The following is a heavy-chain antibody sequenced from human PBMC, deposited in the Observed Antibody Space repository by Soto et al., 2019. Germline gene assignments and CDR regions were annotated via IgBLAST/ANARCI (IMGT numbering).Heavy chain of an antibody. J-gene: IGHJ4*02. V-gene: IGHV3-7*05. CDR2: IKQDGSEK. Sequence: EVQLVESGGGLVQSGGSLRLSCAASGFTFSSYWMSWFRQGPGKGPEWVANIKQDGSEKYYVDSVKGRFTISRDNAKNSLYLQMTSLITEDTAVYHCANSLSAIPGDSWGQGTLVTVSS. CDR3: ANSLSAIPGDS. D-gene: IGHD2-2*01. CDR1: GFTFSSYW.